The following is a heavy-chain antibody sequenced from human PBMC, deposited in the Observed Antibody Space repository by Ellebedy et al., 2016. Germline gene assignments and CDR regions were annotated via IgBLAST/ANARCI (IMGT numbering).Heavy chain of an antibody. Sequence: GESLKISXAASGFTFSSYAMNWVRQAPGKGLEWVSGISGSGGSTYYADSVKGRFTISRDNSKNALYLQMNSLRAEDTAVYYCAKRGIAARGGDYFDYWGQGTLVTVSS. CDR3: AKRGIAARGGDYFDY. CDR1: GFTFSSYA. J-gene: IGHJ4*02. CDR2: ISGSGGST. V-gene: IGHV3-23*01. D-gene: IGHD6-6*01.